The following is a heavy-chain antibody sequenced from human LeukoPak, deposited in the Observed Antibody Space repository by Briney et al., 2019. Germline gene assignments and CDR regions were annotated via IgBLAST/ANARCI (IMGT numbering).Heavy chain of an antibody. CDR1: GYSISSGYY. V-gene: IGHV4-38-2*02. J-gene: IGHJ6*03. CDR2: IYHSGNP. D-gene: IGHD3-9*01. CDR3: XXXXXXXXDILTGPHLRFMDV. Sequence: SETLSLTCTVSGYSISSGYYWGWVPQPPGKGLEWIGSIYHSGNPDYNPSPKIRVTMSVDTSKSQFSLKLRSATAADTAVHYXXXXXXXXXDILTGPHLRFMDVWGKGTRVTISS.